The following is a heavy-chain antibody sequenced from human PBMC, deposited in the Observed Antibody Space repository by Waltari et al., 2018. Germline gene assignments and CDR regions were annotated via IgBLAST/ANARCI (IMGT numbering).Heavy chain of an antibody. Sequence: QVQLVESGGGVVQPGGSLRLSCAASGFTFSSYGMHWVRPAPGKGLEWVAFIRYDGSNKYYADSVKGRFTISRDNSKNTLYLQMNSLRAEDTAVYYCAKDRGGVTHDAFDIWGQGTMVTVSS. CDR1: GFTFSSYG. CDR3: AKDRGGVTHDAFDI. J-gene: IGHJ3*02. D-gene: IGHD2-21*02. CDR2: IRYDGSNK. V-gene: IGHV3-30*02.